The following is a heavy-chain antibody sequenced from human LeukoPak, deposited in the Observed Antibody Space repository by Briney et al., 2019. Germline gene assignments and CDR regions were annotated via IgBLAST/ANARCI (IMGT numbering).Heavy chain of an antibody. Sequence: GGSLRLSCAASGYSFSNYGIHWVRQAPGKGLEWVAFIGYDESDKYYADSVKGRFTISRDNAKNSLYLQMNSLRAEDTAVYYCARSSGWYYYYGMDVWGQGTTVTVSS. D-gene: IGHD6-19*01. CDR2: IGYDESDK. CDR3: ARSSGWYYYYGMDV. J-gene: IGHJ6*02. V-gene: IGHV3-33*01. CDR1: GYSFSNYG.